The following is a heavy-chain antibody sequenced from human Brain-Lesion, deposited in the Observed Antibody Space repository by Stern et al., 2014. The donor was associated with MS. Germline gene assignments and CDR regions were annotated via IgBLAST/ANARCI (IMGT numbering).Heavy chain of an antibody. CDR2: SKPNTGGT. D-gene: IGHD3-3*01. V-gene: IGHV1-2*02. Sequence: VQLVEYGAEVKKPGASVKVSCKTSGYIFTGYYIHWVRQAPGQGLEWMGRSKPNTGGTKYAQKFQGRVTMSRDTSISTAYVELSSLTSDDTAVYYCARDQRGITIFGVVTDYYYLGMDVWGQGTTVTVSS. CDR3: ARDQRGITIFGVVTDYYYLGMDV. CDR1: GYIFTGYY. J-gene: IGHJ6*02.